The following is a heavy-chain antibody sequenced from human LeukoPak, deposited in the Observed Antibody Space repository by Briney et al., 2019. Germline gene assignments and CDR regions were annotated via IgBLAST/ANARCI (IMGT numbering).Heavy chain of an antibody. CDR2: TYYRSKWYN. J-gene: IGHJ4*02. D-gene: IGHD3-22*01. V-gene: IGHV6-1*01. CDR1: GDSVSSNSAA. Sequence: SQTLSLTCAISGDSVSSNSAAWNWIRQSPSRGLEWLGRTYYRSKWYNDYAVSVKSRITINPDTSKNQFSLQLNSVTPEDTAVYYCAKSLGGDSSGYYPIFDYWGQGTLVTVSS. CDR3: AKSLGGDSSGYYPIFDY.